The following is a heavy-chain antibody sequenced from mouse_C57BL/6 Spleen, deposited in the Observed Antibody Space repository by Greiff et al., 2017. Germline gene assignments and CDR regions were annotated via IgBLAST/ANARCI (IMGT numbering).Heavy chain of an antibody. CDR1: GYSITSGYY. CDR3: ARVDYARDYAMDY. CDR2: ISYDGSN. Sequence: EVQLQESGPGLVKPSQSLSLTCSVTGYSITSGYYWNWIRQFPGNKLEWMGYISYDGSNNYNPSLKNRISITRDTSKNQFFLKLNSVTTEDTATYYCARVDYARDYAMDYWGQGTSVTVSS. D-gene: IGHD2-4*01. V-gene: IGHV3-6*01. J-gene: IGHJ4*01.